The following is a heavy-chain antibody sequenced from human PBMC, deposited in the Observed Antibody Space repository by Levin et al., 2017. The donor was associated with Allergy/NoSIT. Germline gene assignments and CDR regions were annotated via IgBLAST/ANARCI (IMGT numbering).Heavy chain of an antibody. J-gene: IGHJ5*02. V-gene: IGHV4-34*01. CDR3: ARIGYSYGYRPDNWFDP. Sequence: PSETLSLTCAVYGGSFSGYYWSWIRQPPGKGLEWIGEINHSGSTNYNPSLKSRVTISVDTSKNQFSLKLSSVTAADTAVYYCARIGYSYGYRPDNWFDPWGQGTLVTVSS. CDR2: INHSGST. D-gene: IGHD5-18*01. CDR1: GGSFSGYY.